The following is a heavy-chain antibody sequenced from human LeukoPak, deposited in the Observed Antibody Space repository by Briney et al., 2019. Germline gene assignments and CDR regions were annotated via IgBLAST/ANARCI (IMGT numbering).Heavy chain of an antibody. CDR3: ARGVHTAMAWVY. D-gene: IGHD5-18*01. V-gene: IGHV1-69*13. J-gene: IGHJ4*02. Sequence: GASVKVSCKASGGTFSSYAISWVRQAPGQGLEWMGGIIPISGTANYAQKFQGRVTITADESTSTAYMELSSLRSEDTAVYYCARGVHTAMAWVYWGQGTLVTVSS. CDR2: IIPISGTA. CDR1: GGTFSSYA.